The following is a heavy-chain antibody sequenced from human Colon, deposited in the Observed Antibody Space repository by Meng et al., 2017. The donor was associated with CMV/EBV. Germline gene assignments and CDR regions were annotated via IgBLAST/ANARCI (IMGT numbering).Heavy chain of an antibody. CDR3: ARDNIMRGYSLSWFDP. CDR2: IYYSGST. D-gene: IGHD3-22*01. CDR1: GGSISSGDYY. J-gene: IGHJ5*02. Sequence: QVQLQDSGPGLVKPSETLSLTCTVSGGSISSGDYYWSWIRQPPGKGLEWIGYIYYSGSTYYNPSLKSRVTISVDTSKNQFSLKLSSVTAADTAVYYCARDNIMRGYSLSWFDPRGQGTLVTVSS. V-gene: IGHV4-30-4*01.